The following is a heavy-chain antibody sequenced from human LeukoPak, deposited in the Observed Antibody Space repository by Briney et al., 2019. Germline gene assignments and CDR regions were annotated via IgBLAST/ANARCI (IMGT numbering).Heavy chain of an antibody. Sequence: ASVKVSCKASGYTFTSYGISWVRQAPGQGLEWMGWISAYNGNTNYAQKLQGRVTMTTDTSSSTAYMELRSLRSDDTAVYYCARVGGMGAAGTHFDYWGQGTLVTVSS. CDR3: ARVGGMGAAGTHFDY. CDR2: ISAYNGNT. J-gene: IGHJ4*02. CDR1: GYTFTSYG. D-gene: IGHD6-13*01. V-gene: IGHV1-18*01.